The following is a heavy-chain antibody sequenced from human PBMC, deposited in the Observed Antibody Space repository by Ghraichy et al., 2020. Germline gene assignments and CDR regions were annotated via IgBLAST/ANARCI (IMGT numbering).Heavy chain of an antibody. D-gene: IGHD2-2*03. V-gene: IGHV4-4*07. Sequence: SETLSLTCTVSDDSISSYYWSWVRQPAGRGLEWIGRVYNGGSTFYNPSLKSRVTMSVDPSKNQVSLKLKSVTAADTAVYYCARDGYCSSTSCYAAYYYGLEVWGQGTTVTVSS. CDR2: VYNGGST. CDR3: ARDGYCSSTSCYAAYYYGLEV. J-gene: IGHJ6*02. CDR1: DDSISSYY.